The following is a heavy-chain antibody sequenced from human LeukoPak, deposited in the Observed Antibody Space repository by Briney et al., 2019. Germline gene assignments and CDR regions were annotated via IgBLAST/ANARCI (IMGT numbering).Heavy chain of an antibody. Sequence: GGSLRLSCAASGFTFSSYEMNWVRQAPGKGLEWVSYISSSGSTIYYADSVKGRFTISRGNSKNTLYLQMNSLRAEDTAVYYCAKSSPPPLRSWGQGTLVTVSS. V-gene: IGHV3-48*03. CDR2: ISSSGSTI. CDR1: GFTFSSYE. CDR3: AKSSPPPLRS. J-gene: IGHJ5*02.